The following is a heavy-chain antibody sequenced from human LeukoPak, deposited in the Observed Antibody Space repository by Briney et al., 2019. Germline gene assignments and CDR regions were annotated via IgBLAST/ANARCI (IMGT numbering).Heavy chain of an antibody. CDR2: VYYSGDT. CDR3: AIERSPYYFDY. Sequence: SETLSLTCSVSGASISSYYWTWIRQPPGRGLEWLGNVYYSGDTNYNPSLKSRVAMSVDPSENHGLLKLTSVTAADTAVYYCAIERSPYYFDYWGPGSPVTVS. V-gene: IGHV4-59*01. J-gene: IGHJ4*02. D-gene: IGHD1-1*01. CDR1: GASISSYY.